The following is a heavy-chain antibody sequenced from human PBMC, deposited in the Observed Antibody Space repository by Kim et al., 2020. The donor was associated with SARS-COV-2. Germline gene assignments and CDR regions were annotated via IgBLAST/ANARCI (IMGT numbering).Heavy chain of an antibody. CDR2: IYSGGST. D-gene: IGHD6-6*01. V-gene: IGHV3-53*01. CDR3: ARGIAARFSILDY. CDR1: GFTVSSNY. Sequence: GGSLRLSCAASGFTVSSNYMSWVRQAPGKGLEWVSVIYSGGSTYYADSVKGRFTISRDNSKNTLYLQMNSLRAEDTAVYYCARGIAARFSILDYWGQGTLVTVSS. J-gene: IGHJ4*02.